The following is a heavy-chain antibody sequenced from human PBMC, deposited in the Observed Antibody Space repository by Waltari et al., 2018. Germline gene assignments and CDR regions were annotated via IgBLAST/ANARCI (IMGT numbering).Heavy chain of an antibody. V-gene: IGHV4-34*01. CDR2: INHSGST. J-gene: IGHJ4*02. Sequence: QVQLQQWGAGLLKPSETLSLTCAVYGGSFSGYYWSWIRQPPGKGLEWIGEINHSGSTNYNPSLKSRVTISVDTSKNQFSLKLSSVTAADTAVYYCASRGCSSTSCYFFDYWGQGTLVTVSS. CDR1: GGSFSGYY. CDR3: ASRGCSSTSCYFFDY. D-gene: IGHD2-2*01.